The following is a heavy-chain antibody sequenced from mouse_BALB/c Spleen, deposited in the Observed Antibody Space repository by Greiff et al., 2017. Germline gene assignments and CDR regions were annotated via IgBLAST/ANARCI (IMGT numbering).Heavy chain of an antibody. V-gene: IGHV5-12-1*01. CDR2: ISSGGGST. CDR3: ARQDYDYDAWFAY. Sequence: EVKLVESGGGLVKPGGSLKLSCAASGFAFSSYDMSWVRQTPEKRLEWVAYISSGGGSTYYPDTVKGRFTISRDNAKNTLYLQMSSLKSEDTAMYYCARQDYDYDAWFAYWGQGTLVTVSA. D-gene: IGHD2-4*01. J-gene: IGHJ3*01. CDR1: GFAFSSYD.